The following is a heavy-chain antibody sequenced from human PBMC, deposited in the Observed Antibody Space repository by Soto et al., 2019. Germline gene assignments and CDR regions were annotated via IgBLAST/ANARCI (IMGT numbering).Heavy chain of an antibody. J-gene: IGHJ4*02. V-gene: IGHV3-15*07. CDR2: IKSKTDGGTT. CDR3: TTDSILNWNSFDY. CDR1: GFTFSNAW. D-gene: IGHD1-1*01. Sequence: SGGSLRLSCAASGFTFSNAWMNWVRQAPGKGLEWVGRIKSKTDGGTTDYAAPVKGRFTISRDDSKNTLYLQMNSLKTEDTAVYYCTTDSILNWNSFDYWGQGTLVTVSS.